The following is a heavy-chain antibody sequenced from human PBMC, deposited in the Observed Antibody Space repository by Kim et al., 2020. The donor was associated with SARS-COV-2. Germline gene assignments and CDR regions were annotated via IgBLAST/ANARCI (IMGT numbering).Heavy chain of an antibody. CDR3: ATGAAAGKSNWFDP. Sequence: YAKKFQGRVTMTEDTSTDTAYMELSSLRSEDTAVYYCATGAAAGKSNWFDPWGQGTLVTVSS. J-gene: IGHJ5*02. V-gene: IGHV1-24*01. D-gene: IGHD6-13*01.